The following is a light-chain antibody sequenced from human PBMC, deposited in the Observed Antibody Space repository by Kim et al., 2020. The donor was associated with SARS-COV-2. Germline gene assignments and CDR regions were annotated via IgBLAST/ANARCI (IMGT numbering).Light chain of an antibody. CDR3: QQYDSYFSWT. CDR1: QSIGSW. J-gene: IGKJ1*01. Sequence: DIQMTQSPSTLSASVGDRVTITCRASQSIGSWLAWYQQKPGKAPKVLIYKASTLQSGVPSRFSGSGSGAEFTLTISSLQPDDFATYCWQQYDSYFSWTFGQGTKLEI. V-gene: IGKV1-5*03. CDR2: KAS.